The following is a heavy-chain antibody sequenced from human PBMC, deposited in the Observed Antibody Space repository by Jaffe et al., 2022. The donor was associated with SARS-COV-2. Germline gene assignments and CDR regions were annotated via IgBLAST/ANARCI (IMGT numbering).Heavy chain of an antibody. CDR3: ARELCGSGYPCDAFDI. V-gene: IGHV1-69*08. J-gene: IGHJ3*02. Sequence: QVQLVQSGAEVKKPGSSVKVSCKASGGTFSSYTISWVRQAPGQGLEWMGRIIPILGIANYAQKFQGRVTITADKSTSTAYMELSSLRSEDTAVYYCARELCGSGYPCDAFDIWGQGTMVTVSS. CDR1: GGTFSSYT. CDR2: IIPILGIA. D-gene: IGHD3-22*01.